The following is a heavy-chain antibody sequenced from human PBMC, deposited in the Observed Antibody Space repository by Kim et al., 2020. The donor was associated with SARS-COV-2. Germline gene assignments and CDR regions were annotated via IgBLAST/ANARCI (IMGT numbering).Heavy chain of an antibody. Sequence: SETLSLTCTVSGGSISSYYWSWIRQPPGKGLEWIGYIYYSGSTNYNPSLKSRVTISVDTSKNQFSLKLSSVTAADTAVYYCARSQKGGIEGWGQGTLVTVSS. CDR2: IYYSGST. J-gene: IGHJ4*02. CDR1: GGSISSYY. D-gene: IGHD2-21*01. CDR3: ARSQKGGIEG. V-gene: IGHV4-59*08.